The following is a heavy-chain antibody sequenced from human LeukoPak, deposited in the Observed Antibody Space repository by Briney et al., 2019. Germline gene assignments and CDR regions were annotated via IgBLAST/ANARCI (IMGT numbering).Heavy chain of an antibody. D-gene: IGHD3-10*01. J-gene: IGHJ5*02. V-gene: IGHV4-34*01. Sequence: SETLSLTCAVYGGSFSGYYWSWIRQPPGKGLEWIGEINHSGSTNYNPSLKSRVTISVDTSKNQFSLKLGSVTAADTAVYYCARGRGSGIGDWFDPWGQGTLVTVSS. CDR2: INHSGST. CDR1: GGSFSGYY. CDR3: ARGRGSGIGDWFDP.